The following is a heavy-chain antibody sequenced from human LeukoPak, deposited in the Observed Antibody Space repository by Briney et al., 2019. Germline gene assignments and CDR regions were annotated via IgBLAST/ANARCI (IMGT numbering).Heavy chain of an antibody. CDR1: GYSISSGYY. D-gene: IGHD1-26*01. V-gene: IGHV4-38-2*02. CDR2: INHSGST. J-gene: IGHJ4*02. CDR3: ARVQGSGIVGATSIDY. Sequence: SETLSLTCTVSGYSISSGYYWGWIRQPPGKGLEWIGSINHSGSTYYNPSLKSRVTISVDTSKNQFSLKLSSVTAADTAVYYCARVQGSGIVGATSIDYWGQGTLVTVSS.